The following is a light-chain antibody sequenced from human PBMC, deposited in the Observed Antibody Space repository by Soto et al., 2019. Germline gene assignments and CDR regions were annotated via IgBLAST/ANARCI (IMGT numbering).Light chain of an antibody. J-gene: IGLJ7*01. CDR3: SSYAGNNNFV. CDR1: NSDVGGYDY. V-gene: IGLV2-8*01. Sequence: QSALTQPPSASGSPGQSVTISCTGTNSDVGGYDYVSWFQHHPGKAPKLMIYEVNKRPSGVPDRFSGSKSGKTASLTVSGLQAEDEADYFCSSYAGNNNFVFGTGTQLTVL. CDR2: EVN.